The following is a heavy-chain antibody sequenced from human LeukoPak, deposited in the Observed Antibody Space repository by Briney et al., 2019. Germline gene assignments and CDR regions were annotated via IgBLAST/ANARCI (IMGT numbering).Heavy chain of an antibody. CDR2: ISSSSSTI. CDR1: GFTFSSYS. CDR3: ARDQATRPSRGLYWYFDL. J-gene: IGHJ2*01. D-gene: IGHD1-26*01. V-gene: IGHV3-48*01. Sequence: GGSLRLSCAASGFTFSSYSMNWVRQAPGKGLEWVSYISSSSSTIYYADSVKGRFTISRDNAKNSLYLQMSSLRAEDTAVYYCARDQATRPSRGLYWYFDLWGRGTLVTVSS.